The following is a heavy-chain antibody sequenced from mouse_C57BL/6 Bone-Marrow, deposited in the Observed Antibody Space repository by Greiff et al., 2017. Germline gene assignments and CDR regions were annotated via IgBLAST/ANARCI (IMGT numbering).Heavy chain of an antibody. Sequence: VQLQQSGAELARPGASVKLSCKASGYIFTSYGISWVKQRTGQGLAWIGEIYPRSGNTYYNEKFKGKATLTVDTSSSPADMALCSLTSEYSAVYFCAISTTLVAHWYFDVWGTGTTVTVSS. CDR3: AISTTLVAHWYFDV. CDR1: GYIFTSYG. J-gene: IGHJ1*03. CDR2: IYPRSGNT. V-gene: IGHV1-81*01. D-gene: IGHD1-1*01.